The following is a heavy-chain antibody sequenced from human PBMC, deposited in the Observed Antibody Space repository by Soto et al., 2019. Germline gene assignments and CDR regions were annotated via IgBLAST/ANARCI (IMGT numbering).Heavy chain of an antibody. V-gene: IGHV1-69*13. CDR1: GGTFSSYA. CDR2: IIPIFGTA. Sequence: EASVKVSCKASGGTFSSYAISWVRQAPGQGLEWMGGIIPIFGTANYAQKFQGRVTITADESTSTAYMELSSLRSEDTAVYYCARVRCSSTSCYAPFDYWGQGTLVTVSS. CDR3: ARVRCSSTSCYAPFDY. J-gene: IGHJ4*02. D-gene: IGHD2-2*01.